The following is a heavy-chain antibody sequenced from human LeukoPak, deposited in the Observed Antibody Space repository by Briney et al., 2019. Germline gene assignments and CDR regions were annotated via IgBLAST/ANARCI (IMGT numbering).Heavy chain of an antibody. Sequence: PGGSLRHSCAASGFTFDAYGMTWVRQAPGKGLEWVSGINWNGGTTGYADSVKGRFTISRDNAKNSLYLQMSSLRAEDTALYHCARTRYSGSYGGADYWGQGTLVTVSS. D-gene: IGHD1-26*01. V-gene: IGHV3-20*01. CDR1: GFTFDAYG. CDR2: INWNGGTT. J-gene: IGHJ4*02. CDR3: ARTRYSGSYGGADY.